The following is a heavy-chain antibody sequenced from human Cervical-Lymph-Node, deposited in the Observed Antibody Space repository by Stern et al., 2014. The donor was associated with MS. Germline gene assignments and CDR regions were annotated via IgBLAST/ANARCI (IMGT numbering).Heavy chain of an antibody. Sequence: QVQLVQSGGGVVQPGRSLRLSCAASGFKFSAYAMFWVRQAPGKGLEWVALISDDGSNKYYSDSVKGRFPVSRDNSVNTLYLQMSSLRIDDTAVYYCARDREEYTFYYYYGMDVWGQGTTVTVSS. J-gene: IGHJ6*02. V-gene: IGHV3-30*04. CDR3: ARDREEYTFYYYYGMDV. CDR2: ISDDGSNK. CDR1: GFKFSAYA. D-gene: IGHD2/OR15-2a*01.